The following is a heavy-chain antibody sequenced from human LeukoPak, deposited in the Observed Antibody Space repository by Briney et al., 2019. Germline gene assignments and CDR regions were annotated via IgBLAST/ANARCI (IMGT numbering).Heavy chain of an antibody. CDR2: INSDGSWT. D-gene: IGHD3-10*01. V-gene: IGHV3-74*01. CDR3: ASSGAGSGSYYLDAFNY. Sequence: GGSLRLSCAASGNYWMHWVRQVPGKGLVWVSHINSDGSWTSYADSVKGRFTISKDNAKNTVYLQMNSLRAEDTAVYYCASSGAGSGSYYLDAFNYWGQGTLVTVSS. CDR1: GNYW. J-gene: IGHJ4*02.